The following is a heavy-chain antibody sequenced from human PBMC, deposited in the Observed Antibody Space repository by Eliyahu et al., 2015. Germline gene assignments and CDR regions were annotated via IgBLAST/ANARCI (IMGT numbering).Heavy chain of an antibody. CDR2: IIPILGIA. Sequence: QVQLVQSGAEVKKPGSSVXVSCXASGXTFSSYAISWVRQAPGQGLEWMGRIIPILGIANYAQKFQGRVTITADKSTSTAYMELSSLRSEDTAVYYCARDFWSGYDPQQFDYWGQGTLVTVSS. J-gene: IGHJ4*02. CDR3: ARDFWSGYDPQQFDY. D-gene: IGHD3-3*01. V-gene: IGHV1-69*04. CDR1: GXTFSSYA.